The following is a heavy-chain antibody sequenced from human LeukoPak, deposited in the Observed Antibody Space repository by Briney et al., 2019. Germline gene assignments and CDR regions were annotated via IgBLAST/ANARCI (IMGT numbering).Heavy chain of an antibody. J-gene: IGHJ4*02. D-gene: IGHD3-22*01. V-gene: IGHV3-33*06. Sequence: PGGSLRLSCAASRFTFSSYGMHWVRQAPGKGLEWVAVIWYDGSNKYYADSVKGRFTISRDNSKNTLYLQMDSLRAEDTAVYYCAKLYDSGGLDYWGQGALVTVSS. CDR2: IWYDGSNK. CDR3: AKLYDSGGLDY. CDR1: RFTFSSYG.